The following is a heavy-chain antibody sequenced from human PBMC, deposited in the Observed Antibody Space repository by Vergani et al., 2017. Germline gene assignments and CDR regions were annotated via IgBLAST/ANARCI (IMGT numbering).Heavy chain of an antibody. CDR2: INPNSGGT. CDR3: ARARLSVDLLPDY. Sequence: QVQLVQSGAEVKKPGASVKVSCKASGYTFTGYYKHWVRQAPGQGLEWMGWINPNSGGTNYAQKFQGWVTMTRDTSISTAYMELSRLRSDDTAVYYCARARLSVDLLPDYWGQGTLVTVSS. V-gene: IGHV1-2*04. J-gene: IGHJ4*02. CDR1: GYTFTGYY.